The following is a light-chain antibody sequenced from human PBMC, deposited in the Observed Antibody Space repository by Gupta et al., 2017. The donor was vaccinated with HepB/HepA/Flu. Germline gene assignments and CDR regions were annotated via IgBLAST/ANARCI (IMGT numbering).Light chain of an antibody. CDR1: SSDIGSYNR. Sequence: QSALTQPPSVSGSPGQSVTISCTGTSSDIGSYNRVSWYQQSPGTAPKLIIYEVNKRPAGVPDRFSGSKSGNTASLTISGLQTEDDADYYCRAYTTSSTYVFGSGTKVTVL. V-gene: IGLV2-18*02. CDR3: RAYTTSSTYV. J-gene: IGLJ1*01. CDR2: EVN.